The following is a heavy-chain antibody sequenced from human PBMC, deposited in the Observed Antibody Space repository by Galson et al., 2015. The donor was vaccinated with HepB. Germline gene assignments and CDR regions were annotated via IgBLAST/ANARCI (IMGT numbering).Heavy chain of an antibody. Sequence: SLRLSCAASGFSFPDNTMTWVRQAPGKGLEWIGLIRGSTFGGATESAASVRGRFTISRDDSKSIVYLQMDSLKTEDTAVYYCTRDSTTGNWGQGTLVTVSS. J-gene: IGHJ4*02. V-gene: IGHV3-49*04. CDR1: GFSFPDNT. CDR2: IRGSTFGGAT. D-gene: IGHD1-1*01. CDR3: TRDSTTGN.